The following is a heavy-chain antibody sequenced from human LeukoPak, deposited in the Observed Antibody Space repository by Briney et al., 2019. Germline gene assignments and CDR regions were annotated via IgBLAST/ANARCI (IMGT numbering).Heavy chain of an antibody. Sequence: GGTLRLSCSASGFTFTTYGMNWVRQAPGKGLEWVSGVGGSGTRTYYADSVKGRFTISRDNSKNTLYLQMNSLRDEDTAVYYCAKDSHWILFDDWGQGTLVTVSS. CDR3: AKDSHWILFDD. J-gene: IGHJ4*02. CDR1: GFTFTTYG. V-gene: IGHV3-23*01. D-gene: IGHD2-2*03. CDR2: VGGSGTRT.